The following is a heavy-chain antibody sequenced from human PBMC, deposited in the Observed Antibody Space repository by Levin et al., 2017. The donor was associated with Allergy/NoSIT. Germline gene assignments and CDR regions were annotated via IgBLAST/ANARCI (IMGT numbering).Heavy chain of an antibody. CDR3: ARDLRGTAMVDYYYYGMDV. J-gene: IGHJ6*02. D-gene: IGHD5-18*01. CDR1: GYTFTGYY. CDR2: INPNSGGT. V-gene: IGHV1-2*02. Sequence: ASVKVSCKASGYTFTGYYMHWVRQAPGQGLEWMGWINPNSGGTNYAQKFQGRVTMTRDTSISTAYMELSRLRSDDTAVYYCARDLRGTAMVDYYYYGMDVWGQGTTVTVSS.